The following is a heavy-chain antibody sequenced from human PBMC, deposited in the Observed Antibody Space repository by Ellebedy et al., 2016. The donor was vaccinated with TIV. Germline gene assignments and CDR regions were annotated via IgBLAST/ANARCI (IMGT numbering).Heavy chain of an antibody. J-gene: IGHJ4*02. D-gene: IGHD6-19*01. V-gene: IGHV4-61*01. CDR3: ARRVDSGWLFDY. CDR1: GGSVNSGSYY. CDR2: IYYSGTT. Sequence: SETLSLTXTVSGGSVNSGSYYWSWIRQPPGKGLEWIGYIYYSGTTNYNPSLKSRVTISVDTSKNQFSLNLSSVTAADTAVYYCARRVDSGWLFDYWGQGTLVTVSS.